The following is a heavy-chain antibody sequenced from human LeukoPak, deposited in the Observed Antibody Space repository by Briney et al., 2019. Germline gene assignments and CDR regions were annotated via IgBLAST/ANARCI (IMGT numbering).Heavy chain of an antibody. V-gene: IGHV4-31*03. CDR1: GSSISSGGYY. CDR3: ARVYDFWSGYYSFDY. Sequence: SQTLSLTCTVSGSSISSGGYYWSWIRQHRGKGLEWIEYIYYSGSTYYNPSLKSRVTISVDTSKNQFSLKLSSVTAADTAVYYCARVYDFWSGYYSFDYWGQGTLVTVSS. CDR2: IYYSGST. J-gene: IGHJ4*02. D-gene: IGHD3-3*01.